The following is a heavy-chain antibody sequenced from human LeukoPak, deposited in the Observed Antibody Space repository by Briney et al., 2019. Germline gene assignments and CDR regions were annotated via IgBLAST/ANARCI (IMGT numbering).Heavy chain of an antibody. Sequence: SETLSLTCTVSGGSISSSSYSWTWIRQPPGKGLEWIGSIHYDGNTYYKPSLRSRVTISVDTSNQFSLRLSSATAADTAVYYCARDRYFIGFDYWGQGTLVTVSS. J-gene: IGHJ4*02. CDR1: GGSISSSSYS. D-gene: IGHD3-9*01. V-gene: IGHV4-39*02. CDR3: ARDRYFIGFDY. CDR2: IHYDGNT.